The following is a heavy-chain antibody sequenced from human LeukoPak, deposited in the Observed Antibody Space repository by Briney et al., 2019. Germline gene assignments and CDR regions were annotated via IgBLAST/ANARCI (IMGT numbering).Heavy chain of an antibody. V-gene: IGHV1-18*01. J-gene: IGHJ3*02. CDR2: ISAYNGNT. CDR1: GYTFTSYG. D-gene: IGHD3-3*01. CDR3: ARDREGNHYDFWSGPPRDI. Sequence: GASVKVSCKASGYTFTSYGISWVRQAPGQGLEWMGWISAYNGNTNYAQKLQGRVTMTTDTSTSTAYMELRSLRSDDTAVYYCARDREGNHYDFWSGPPRDIWGQGTMVTVSS.